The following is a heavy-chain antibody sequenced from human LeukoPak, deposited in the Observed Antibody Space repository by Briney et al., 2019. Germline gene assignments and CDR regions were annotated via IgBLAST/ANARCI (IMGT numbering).Heavy chain of an antibody. D-gene: IGHD6-6*01. CDR1: GDSISSYY. CDR3: ARLTRLSTSPDRYYLDY. CDR2: IYTSGGT. Sequence: SETLSLTCTVSGDSISSYYWSWIRQPPGKGLERIGYIYTSGGTNYIPSLKGRVTISIDTSKNQFSLKLSSVTAADSAVYYCARLTRLSTSPDRYYLDYWGQGTLVTVSS. V-gene: IGHV4-4*09. J-gene: IGHJ4*02.